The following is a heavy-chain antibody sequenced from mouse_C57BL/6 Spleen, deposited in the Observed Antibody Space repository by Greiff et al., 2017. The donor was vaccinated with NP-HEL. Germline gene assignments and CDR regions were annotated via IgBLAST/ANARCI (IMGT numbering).Heavy chain of an antibody. V-gene: IGHV14-4*01. CDR3: TSHYYGSSRDFDY. CDR1: GFNIKDDY. CDR2: IDPENGDT. Sequence: VQLQQSGAELVRPGASVKLSCTASGFNIKDDYMHWVKQRPAQGLEWIGWIDPENGDTEYASKFQGKATITADTSSNTAYLQLSSLTSEDTAVYYCTSHYYGSSRDFDYWGQGTTLTVSS. D-gene: IGHD1-1*01. J-gene: IGHJ2*01.